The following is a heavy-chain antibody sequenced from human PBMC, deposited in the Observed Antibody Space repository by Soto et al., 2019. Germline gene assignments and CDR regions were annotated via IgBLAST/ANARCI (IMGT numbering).Heavy chain of an antibody. Sequence: GGSLRLSCAASGFPFNTFGMHWVRQAPGKGLEWVAVISDDGGSEYYADSVKGRFTISKDTSRNTLYLQMNSLRREDTAVYYCARDSGYGSGTSVNHYLDYWGHGTLVTVSS. D-gene: IGHD3-10*01. CDR2: ISDDGGSE. J-gene: IGHJ4*01. CDR3: ARDSGYGSGTSVNHYLDY. CDR1: GFPFNTFG. V-gene: IGHV3-30*03.